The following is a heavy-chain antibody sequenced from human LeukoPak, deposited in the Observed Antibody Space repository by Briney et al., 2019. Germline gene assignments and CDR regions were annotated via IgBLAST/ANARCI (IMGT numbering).Heavy chain of an antibody. J-gene: IGHJ4*02. V-gene: IGHV4-61*02. Sequence: PSQTLSLTCTVSGGSISSGSYYWSWIRQPAGKGLEWIGRIYTSGSTNYNPSLKSRVTISVDTSKNQFSLKLSSVTAADTAVYYCARGGPTHSFDYWGQGTLVTVSS. CDR3: ARGGPTHSFDY. CDR1: GGSISSGSYY. CDR2: IYTSGST. D-gene: IGHD3-3*02.